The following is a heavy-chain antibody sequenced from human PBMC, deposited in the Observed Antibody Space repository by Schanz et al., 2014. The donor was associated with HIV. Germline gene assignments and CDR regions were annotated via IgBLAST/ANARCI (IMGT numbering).Heavy chain of an antibody. V-gene: IGHV3-9*01. J-gene: IGHJ6*04. CDR2: ISWNRATN. CDR1: GFTFXDXX. Sequence: EVQLVQSGGGLVQPGRSLRLSCAASGFTFXDXXXXXXXXXXXXXXXXVSGISWNRATNPNADTAKGRFTISRDNAKNSLELQMNSLRPEDTALYYCARDMGLLWFGESPGDLRGGMDVWGEGTTVTVSS. CDR3: ARDMGLLWFGESPGDLRGGMDV. D-gene: IGHD3-10*01.